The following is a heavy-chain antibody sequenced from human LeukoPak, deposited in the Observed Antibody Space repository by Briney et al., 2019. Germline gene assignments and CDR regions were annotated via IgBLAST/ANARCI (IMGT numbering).Heavy chain of an antibody. J-gene: IGHJ5*02. V-gene: IGHV1-2*02. CDR2: INPNSGGT. D-gene: IGHD6-13*01. CDR3: AREHPWQQLVLGGDWFDP. Sequence: GSSVKVSCKASGGTFSGYAISWVRQAPGQGLEWMGWINPNSGGTNYARKFQGRVTMTRDTSISTAYMELSRLRSDDTAVYYCAREHPWQQLVLGGDWFDPWGQGTLVTVSS. CDR1: GGTFSGYA.